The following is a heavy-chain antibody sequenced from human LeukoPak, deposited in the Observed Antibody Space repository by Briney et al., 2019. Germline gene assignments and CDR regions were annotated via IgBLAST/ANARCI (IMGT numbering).Heavy chain of an antibody. D-gene: IGHD2-21*01. CDR1: GGSISTYY. J-gene: IGHJ4*02. V-gene: IGHV4-59*08. CDR2: VFHTGTT. Sequence: PSETLSLTCTVSGGSISTYYWSWIRQPPGKGLECLGFVFHTGTTNYDPSLQSRVTISVATSKNQFSLKLSSVTAADTAMYYCARTYCGTNACPFDHWGQGNLVTVSS. CDR3: ARTYCGTNACPFDH.